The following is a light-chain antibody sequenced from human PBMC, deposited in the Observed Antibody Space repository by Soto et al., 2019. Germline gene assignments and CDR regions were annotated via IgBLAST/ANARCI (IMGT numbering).Light chain of an antibody. CDR1: QSVSKY. J-gene: IGKJ2*03. V-gene: IGKV3-20*01. CDR2: GAS. Sequence: EVVLTQSPGTLSLSPGERATFSCRASQSVSKYCVWYQHKPGQAPRLVIYGASSRASGITERFSGSGSGTDFTLTINRLAPDDSAVYYCQKFDSSPYRFGQVIKLEI. CDR3: QKFDSSPYR.